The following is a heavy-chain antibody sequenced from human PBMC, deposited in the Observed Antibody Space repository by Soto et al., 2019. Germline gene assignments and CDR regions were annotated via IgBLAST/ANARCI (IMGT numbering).Heavy chain of an antibody. CDR1: GYTFTRYD. J-gene: IGHJ6*02. CDR3: ASEGGRGMDV. D-gene: IGHD3-16*01. Sequence: QVQLVQSGAEVKKPGASVKVSCKASGYTFTRYDINWVRQATGQGLVWMGWMNPNSAKSGYAQKFQGRGTMTRKTSISTASVELSGLNYEHTAVYYCASEGGRGMDVWGQGTTVTVSS. CDR2: MNPNSAKS. V-gene: IGHV1-8*01.